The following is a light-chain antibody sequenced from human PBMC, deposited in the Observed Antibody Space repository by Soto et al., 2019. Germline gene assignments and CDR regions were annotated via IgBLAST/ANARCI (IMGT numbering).Light chain of an antibody. CDR2: AAS. CDR3: QQTNHFPLT. Sequence: DIQMTQSPSSVSASVGDGVTITCRASQDINSFLAWYQQKPGKAPKLLIYAASTLHIGVPSRFRGSGSGTAFTLTISSLQPEDFATYFCQQTNHFPLTFGPGTKVDIK. CDR1: QDINSF. J-gene: IGKJ3*01. V-gene: IGKV1-12*01.